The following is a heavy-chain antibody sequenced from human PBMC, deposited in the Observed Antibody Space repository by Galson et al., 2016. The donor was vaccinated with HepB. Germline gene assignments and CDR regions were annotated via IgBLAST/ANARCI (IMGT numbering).Heavy chain of an antibody. D-gene: IGHD2/OR15-2a*01. J-gene: IGHJ4*02. CDR3: AATAVTTTSWHRLLDY. CDR1: GGSITTNY. V-gene: IGHV4-59*01. CDR2: VFHTGSP. Sequence: SETLSLTCTVSGGSITTNYWSWIRQPPGKGLEWIGYVFHTGSPVYNPSLKSRVTISVDTSKNQFSLKLTSVTTADTAVYYCAATAVTTTSWHRLLDYWGQGTLVTVSS.